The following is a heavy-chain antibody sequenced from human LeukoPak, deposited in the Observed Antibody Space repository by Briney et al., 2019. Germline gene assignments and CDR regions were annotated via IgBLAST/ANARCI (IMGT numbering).Heavy chain of an antibody. CDR3: ARDAWSQLWLGSSLDY. D-gene: IGHD5-18*01. V-gene: IGHV4-39*07. J-gene: IGHJ4*02. CDR1: GGSISSSSYY. CDR2: IYYSGST. Sequence: KPSETLSLTCTVSGGSISSSSYYWGWIRQPPGKGLEWIGSIYYSGSTYYNPSLKSRVTISVDTSKNQFSLKLSSVTAADTAVYYCARDAWSQLWLGSSLDYWGQGTLVTVSS.